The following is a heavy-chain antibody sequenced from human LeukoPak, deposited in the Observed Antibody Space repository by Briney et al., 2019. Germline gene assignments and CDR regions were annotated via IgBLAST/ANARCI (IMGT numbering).Heavy chain of an antibody. Sequence: SEKLSCNGAVYGVSFSGYYWIWIRHPPGKGLEWIGEINHSVSTNYNPSLKSLVTISVDTSKNQFSLTLSSVTAADTAVYYCARNSGYHYYYYYGMDVWGQGNTVTVSS. D-gene: IGHD5-12*01. CDR2: INHSVST. J-gene: IGHJ6*02. CDR3: ARNSGYHYYYYYGMDV. CDR1: GVSFSGYY. V-gene: IGHV4-34*01.